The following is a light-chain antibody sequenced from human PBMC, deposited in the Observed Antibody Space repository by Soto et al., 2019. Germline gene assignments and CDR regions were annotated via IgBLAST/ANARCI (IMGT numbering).Light chain of an antibody. CDR1: SSDVGSYNL. CDR3: CSYAGGSPSVV. Sequence: QSALTQPASVSGSPGQSITISCTGTSSDVGSYNLVSWYQQHPGKAPKLMIYEGSKRPSGVSNRFSGSKSGNTASLTISGLQAEEGADNDCCSYAGGSPSVVFAGGPKVTVL. V-gene: IGLV2-23*01. J-gene: IGLJ2*01. CDR2: EGS.